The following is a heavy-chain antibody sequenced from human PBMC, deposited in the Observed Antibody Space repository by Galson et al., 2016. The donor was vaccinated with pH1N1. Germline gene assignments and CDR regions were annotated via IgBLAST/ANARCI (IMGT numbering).Heavy chain of an antibody. J-gene: IGHJ3*02. Sequence: CAASGFIFSSYAMHWVRQAPGKGLEYVSAISSNGGSTYYANSVKGRFTISRDNSKNTLYLQMGSLRAEDMAVYYCARERADYYDTDAFDIWGQGTMVTVSS. D-gene: IGHD3-22*01. CDR2: ISSNGGST. CDR1: GFIFSSYA. V-gene: IGHV3-64*01. CDR3: ARERADYYDTDAFDI.